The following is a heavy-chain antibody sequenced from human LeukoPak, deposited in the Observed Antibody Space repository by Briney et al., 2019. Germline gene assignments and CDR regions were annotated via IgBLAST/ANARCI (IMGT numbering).Heavy chain of an antibody. J-gene: IGHJ3*02. CDR1: GGSFSGYY. Sequence: SETLSLTCAVYGGSFSGYYWSWIRQPPGKGLEWIGEINHSGNTNYNPSLKSRVTISVDTSKNQFSLKLSSVTAADTAVYYCAREKYSSSPSRRIVDIWGQGTMVTVSS. V-gene: IGHV4-34*01. D-gene: IGHD6-6*01. CDR2: INHSGNT. CDR3: AREKYSSSPSRRIVDI.